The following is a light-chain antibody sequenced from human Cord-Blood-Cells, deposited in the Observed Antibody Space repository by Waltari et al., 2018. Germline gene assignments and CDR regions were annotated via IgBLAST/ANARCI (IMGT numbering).Light chain of an antibody. CDR2: GAS. Sequence: EIVMTQSPATLSVPPGERATLSCRASQSVSSNLAWYQQKPGQAPRLLLYGASTRGTGNPARFRGRGSGTEFTLTISSLQSEDFAVYYCQQYNNWPLTFGQGTRLEIK. CDR1: QSVSSN. J-gene: IGKJ5*01. CDR3: QQYNNWPLT. V-gene: IGKV3D-15*01.